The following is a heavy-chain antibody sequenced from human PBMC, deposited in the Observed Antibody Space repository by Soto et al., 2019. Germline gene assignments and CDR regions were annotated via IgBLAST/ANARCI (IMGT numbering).Heavy chain of an antibody. Sequence: PSETLSLTCTVSGGSITGATYFWNWIRQPPGKGLDWLGHISYSGTANYSPSLGSRVSLHIARDQFSLELSSVTAADTAVYYCARGKLRRSDSGGYYFLDYWGQGIPVTVSS. CDR1: GGSITGATYF. V-gene: IGHV4-61*01. CDR2: ISYSGTA. CDR3: ARGKLRRSDSGGYYFLDY. D-gene: IGHD3-22*01. J-gene: IGHJ4*02.